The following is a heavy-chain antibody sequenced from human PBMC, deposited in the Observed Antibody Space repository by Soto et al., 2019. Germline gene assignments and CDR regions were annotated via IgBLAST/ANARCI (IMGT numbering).Heavy chain of an antibody. CDR2: IYWDDDK. J-gene: IGHJ4*02. CDR1: GFSLSTGGVG. Sequence: SGPTPVNPTQTLTLTCPFSGFSLSTGGVGVGWIRQPPGKALQWLALIYWDDDKRYNPSLKSSLTITKDTSKNQVVLTMSNMDPVDTATYYCARAQWFGDPFDYWGQGTLVTVSS. CDR3: ARAQWFGDPFDY. V-gene: IGHV2-5*02. D-gene: IGHD3-10*01.